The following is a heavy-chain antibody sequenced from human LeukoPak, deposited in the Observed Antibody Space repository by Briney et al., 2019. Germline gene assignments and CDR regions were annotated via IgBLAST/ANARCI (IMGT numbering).Heavy chain of an antibody. J-gene: IGHJ5*02. V-gene: IGHV3-30-3*01. CDR1: GLSVSSNY. CDR3: ARDYGA. D-gene: IGHD4/OR15-4a*01. Sequence: GGSLRLSCVASGLSVSSNYMSWVRQAPGKGLEWVAVISYDGSNKYYADSVKGRFTISRDNAKNTVYLQMNSLRAEDTAVYYCARDYGAWGQGTPVTVSS. CDR2: ISYDGSNK.